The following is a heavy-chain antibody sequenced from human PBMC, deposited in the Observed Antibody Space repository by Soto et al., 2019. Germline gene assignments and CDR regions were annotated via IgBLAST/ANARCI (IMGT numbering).Heavy chain of an antibody. CDR1: GLTFSSYW. CDR2: INSDGSST. CDR3: ARVLPPYYDILTGYYSLEAFDI. V-gene: IGHV3-74*01. Sequence: PGGSLRLSCAASGLTFSSYWMHWVRQAPGKGLVWVSRINSDGSSTSYADSVKGRFTISSDNAKNTLYLQMNSLRAEDTAVYYCARVLPPYYDILTGYYSLEAFDIWGQGTMVTVSS. D-gene: IGHD3-9*01. J-gene: IGHJ3*02.